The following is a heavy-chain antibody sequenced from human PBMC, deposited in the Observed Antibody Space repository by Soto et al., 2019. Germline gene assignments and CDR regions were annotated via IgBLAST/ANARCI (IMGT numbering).Heavy chain of an antibody. CDR1: GGAFGRYS. J-gene: IGHJ4*02. V-gene: IGHV1-69*01. Sequence: QVQLEQSGPEVKRPGTSVKVSCKASGGAFGRYSVSWVRQAPGQGLEWIGGVIPVFNTSNYSLKFQGRVAISADESTSTVFMELRSLRSEDTALYYCARGDEMTAVTIFEYWGQGTLGTVSS. D-gene: IGHD4-17*01. CDR3: ARGDEMTAVTIFEY. CDR2: VIPVFNTS.